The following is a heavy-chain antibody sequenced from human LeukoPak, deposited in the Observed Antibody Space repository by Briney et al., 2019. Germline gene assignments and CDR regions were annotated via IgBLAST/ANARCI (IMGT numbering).Heavy chain of an antibody. CDR2: ISFDGSYK. CDR1: GFTFSSYA. Sequence: PGRSLRLSCAASGFTFSSYAMHWVRQAPGKGLEWVSVISFDGSYKYYVDSVKGRFTISRDNSKNTLYLQMNSLRAEDTAVYYCARSEVIGNWFDPWGQGTLLTVSS. D-gene: IGHD3-10*01. CDR3: ARSEVIGNWFDP. V-gene: IGHV3-30*14. J-gene: IGHJ5*02.